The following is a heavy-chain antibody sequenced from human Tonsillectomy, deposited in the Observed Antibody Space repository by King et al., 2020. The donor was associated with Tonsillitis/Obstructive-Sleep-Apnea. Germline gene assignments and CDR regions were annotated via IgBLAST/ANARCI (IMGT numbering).Heavy chain of an antibody. J-gene: IGHJ6*03. D-gene: IGHD1-26*01. V-gene: IGHV5-51*01. CDR2: IYPGDSDT. CDR3: ARRGSTTYNYIDV. Sequence: VQLVESGAEVKKPGESLKISCKGSGYSFTSYWIGWVRQRPGKGLEWMGMIYPGDSDTRYSPSFQGQVTISADKSISTAYLQWSSLKASDTAMYYCARRGSTTYNYIDVWGKGTTVTVSS. CDR1: GYSFTSYW.